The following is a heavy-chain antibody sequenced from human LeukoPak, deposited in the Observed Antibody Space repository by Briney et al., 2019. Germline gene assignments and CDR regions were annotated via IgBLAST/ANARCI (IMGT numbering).Heavy chain of an antibody. J-gene: IGHJ4*02. D-gene: IGHD6-19*01. CDR2: IYYSGST. CDR1: GGSISSYY. Sequence: SETLSLTCTVSGGSISSYYWSWIRQPPGKGLEWIGYIYYSGSTNYNPSLTSRVTISVATPKNQFSLKLSSVTAADTAVYYCASERRYSSGRWDYYFDYWGQGTLVTVSS. V-gene: IGHV4-59*12. CDR3: ASERRYSSGRWDYYFDY.